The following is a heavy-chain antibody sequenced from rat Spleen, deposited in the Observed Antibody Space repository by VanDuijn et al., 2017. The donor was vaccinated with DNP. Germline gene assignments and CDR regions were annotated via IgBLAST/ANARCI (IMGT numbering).Heavy chain of an antibody. CDR2: MSYSGSA. CDR1: GYSITTNY. Sequence: EVQLQESGPGLVKPSQSLSLTCSVTGYSITTNYWGWIRKFPGNKMEWIVHMSYSGSATYNPSLKSRISITRDTSKNQFFLQLSSVTPEDTATYYCARWTYYFDYWGQGVMVTVSS. J-gene: IGHJ2*01. CDR3: ARWTYYFDY. V-gene: IGHV3-1*01.